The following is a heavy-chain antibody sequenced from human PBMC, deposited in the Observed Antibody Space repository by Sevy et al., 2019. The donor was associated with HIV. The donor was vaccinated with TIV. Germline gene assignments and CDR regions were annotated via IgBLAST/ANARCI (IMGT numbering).Heavy chain of an antibody. D-gene: IGHD5-12*01. Sequence: GGSLRLSCAASGFSFKTFGMHWVRQAPGKGLEWVAVMSYDGNNKYYTESVKGRFTISRDNAKNTLYLEMNSLVAEDTAVYFCARDLIAFAMYYADVSGYPSDYWGQGTQVTVSS. J-gene: IGHJ4*02. CDR2: MSYDGNNK. CDR1: GFSFKTFG. V-gene: IGHV3-30*03. CDR3: ARDLIAFAMYYADVSGYPSDY.